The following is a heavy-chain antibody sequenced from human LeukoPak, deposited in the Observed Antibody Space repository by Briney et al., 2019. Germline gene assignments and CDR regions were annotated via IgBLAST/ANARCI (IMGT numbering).Heavy chain of an antibody. CDR1: EFTFSDYY. J-gene: IGHJ3*02. Sequence: GGSLRLSCAASEFTFSDYYMSWIRQAPETGLEWLSYTSPSGGTIYYTDSVKGRFTMSRDNAQNALYLEMNSLRAEDTAVYYCAREKKTEWTTGAFDMWGQGTMVIVSS. CDR2: TSPSGGTI. CDR3: AREKKTEWTTGAFDM. D-gene: IGHD3-3*01. V-gene: IGHV3-11*01.